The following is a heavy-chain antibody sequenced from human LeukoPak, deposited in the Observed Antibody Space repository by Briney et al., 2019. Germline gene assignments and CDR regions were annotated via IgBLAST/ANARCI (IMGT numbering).Heavy chain of an antibody. J-gene: IGHJ6*04. D-gene: IGHD3-10*01. V-gene: IGHV3-30*03. Sequence: PGRSLRLSCAASGFTFSSYGMHWVRQAPGKGLEWVAVISYDGSNKYYADSVKGRFTISRDNSKNTLYLQMNSLRAEDTAVYYCARSPQRQWFGELLPHNYYGMDVWGKGTTVTVSS. CDR2: ISYDGSNK. CDR3: ARSPQRQWFGELLPHNYYGMDV. CDR1: GFTFSSYG.